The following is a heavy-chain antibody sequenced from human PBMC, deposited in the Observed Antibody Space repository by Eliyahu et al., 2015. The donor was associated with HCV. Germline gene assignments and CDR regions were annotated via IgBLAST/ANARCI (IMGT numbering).Heavy chain of an antibody. Sequence: QVQLVQSGAEVKKPGASVKVSCKSSGYTFTNYAISWVRQAPGQGLEWMGWISAYNDYTNYAQKLQGRVTLTTDTSTSTAYMELRSLRSDDTAVYYCARGGDSSRYFYYGMDVWGQGTTVTVSS. CDR3: ARGGDSSRYFYYGMDV. CDR1: GYTFTNYA. CDR2: ISAYNDYT. D-gene: IGHD6-19*01. V-gene: IGHV1-18*01. J-gene: IGHJ6*02.